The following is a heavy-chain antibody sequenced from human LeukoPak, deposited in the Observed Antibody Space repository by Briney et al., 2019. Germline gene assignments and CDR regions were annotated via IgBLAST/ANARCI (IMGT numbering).Heavy chain of an antibody. CDR2: ISGSGEST. V-gene: IGHV3-23*01. Sequence: GGSLRLSCAASGFTFSNFAMSWVRQAPGKGLELVSSISGSGESTTYADSVKGRFTISRDNSKNTLYLQMNSLRAEDTAVYYCAKGGDYWGRYFDYWGQGTLVTVSS. CDR1: GFTFSNFA. D-gene: IGHD3/OR15-3a*01. CDR3: AKGGDYWGRYFDY. J-gene: IGHJ4*02.